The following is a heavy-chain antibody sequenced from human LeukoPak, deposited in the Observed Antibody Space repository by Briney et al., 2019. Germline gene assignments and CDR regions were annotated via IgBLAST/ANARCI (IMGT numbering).Heavy chain of an antibody. CDR2: IYTSGST. J-gene: IGHJ6*03. Sequence: SETLSLTCTVSGGSISSGSYYWSWIRQPAGKGLEWIGRIYTSGSTNYNPSLKSRVTISVDTSKNQFSLKLSSVTAADTAVYYCARDSETDFWSGYWDYYYYYMDVWGKGTTVIVSS. D-gene: IGHD3-3*01. V-gene: IGHV4-61*02. CDR1: GGSISSGSYY. CDR3: ARDSETDFWSGYWDYYYYYMDV.